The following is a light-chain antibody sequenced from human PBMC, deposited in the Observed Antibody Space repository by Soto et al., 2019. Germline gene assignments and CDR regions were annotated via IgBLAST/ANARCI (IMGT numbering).Light chain of an antibody. CDR3: QQYGDYNSPRYS. CDR2: ATS. Sequence: EIVLTQSPGTLSLSPGDRVTLSCRASQSVSSNYLAWYQQKPGQAPRLLIYATSIRATGIPDRFSGSGSGTDFTLTISRLEPEDFAMYYCQQYGDYNSPRYSFGQGTRLEI. CDR1: QSVSSNY. J-gene: IGKJ2*03. V-gene: IGKV3-20*01.